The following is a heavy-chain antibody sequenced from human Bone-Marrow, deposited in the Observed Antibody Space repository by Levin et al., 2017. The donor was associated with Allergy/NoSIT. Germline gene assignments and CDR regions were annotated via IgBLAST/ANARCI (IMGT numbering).Heavy chain of an antibody. D-gene: IGHD3-10*01. V-gene: IGHV3-23*01. Sequence: GSLRLSCAASGFTFGSYGMTWVRQAPGKGLEWVSGISSGGGSTYYADSVKGRFTISRDNSKNMLFLQLNSLRVEDTAVYYCARPTLGSKWLPAVQFYFDNWGQGTLVTVSS. CDR3: ARPTLGSKWLPAVQFYFDN. CDR2: ISSGGGST. CDR1: GFTFGSYG. J-gene: IGHJ4*02.